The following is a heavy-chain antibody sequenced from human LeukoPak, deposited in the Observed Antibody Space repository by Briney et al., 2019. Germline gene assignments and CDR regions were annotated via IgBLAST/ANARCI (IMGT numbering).Heavy chain of an antibody. CDR1: GFTFSDYS. J-gene: IGHJ4*02. V-gene: IGHV3-48*01. CDR3: ARVDTAMVIDY. Sequence: GGSLRLSCAASGFTFSDYSMNWVRQAPGKGLEWVSYISSSSTTIFYADSVKGRITISRDNAKNSLFLQMNSLRSEDTAVYYCARVDTAMVIDYWGQGTLVTVSS. CDR2: ISSSSTTI. D-gene: IGHD5-18*01.